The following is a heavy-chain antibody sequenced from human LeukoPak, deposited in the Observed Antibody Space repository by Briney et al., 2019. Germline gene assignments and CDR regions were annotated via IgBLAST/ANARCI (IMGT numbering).Heavy chain of an antibody. CDR2: INHSGST. Sequence: ASETLSLTCAVYGGSFSGYYWSWIRQPPGKGLEWIGEINHSGSTNYNPSLKSRVTISVDTSKNQFSLKLSSVTAADTAVYYCARGFLGGSSWRYFDYWGQGTLVTVSS. D-gene: IGHD6-13*01. CDR1: GGSFSGYY. CDR3: ARGFLGGSSWRYFDY. J-gene: IGHJ4*02. V-gene: IGHV4-34*01.